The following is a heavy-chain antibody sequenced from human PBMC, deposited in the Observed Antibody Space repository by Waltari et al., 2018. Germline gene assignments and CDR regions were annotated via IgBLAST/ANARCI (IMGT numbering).Heavy chain of an antibody. Sequence: EVQLVESGGGLVQPGGSMRLSCAASGFNFSSYWMSWVGQAPGKGLEWVANIKQDGSEKYYVDSVKGRFTISRDNAKNSLYLQMNSLRAEDTAVYYCARDGFDAFDIWGQGTMVTVSS. V-gene: IGHV3-7*01. CDR2: IKQDGSEK. CDR1: GFNFSSYW. D-gene: IGHD3-10*01. CDR3: ARDGFDAFDI. J-gene: IGHJ3*02.